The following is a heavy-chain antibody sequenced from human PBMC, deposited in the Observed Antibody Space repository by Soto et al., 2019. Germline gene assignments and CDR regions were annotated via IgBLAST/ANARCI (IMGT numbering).Heavy chain of an antibody. CDR1: GLTVSRDF. D-gene: IGHD3-16*01. CDR2: IHSDGST. V-gene: IGHV3-66*01. Sequence: EVQLVESGGDLVQPGGSLRLSCAASGLTVSRDFMSWVRQAPGKGLEWVSVIHSDGSTYYADSVKDRFTISRDNSKNTLYLQMNSLRAEDTAVYYCARGGNNQNDYWGQGTLVTVSS. CDR3: ARGGNNQNDY. J-gene: IGHJ4*02.